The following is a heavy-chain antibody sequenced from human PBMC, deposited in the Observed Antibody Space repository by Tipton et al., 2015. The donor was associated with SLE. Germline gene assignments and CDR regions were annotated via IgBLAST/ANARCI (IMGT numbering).Heavy chain of an antibody. CDR2: INHSGST. CDR3: ASLRTEYYYGSRADY. V-gene: IGHV4-34*01. CDR1: GGSFSGYY. Sequence: TLSLTCAVYGGSFSGYYWSWIRQPPGKGLEWIGEINHSGSTNYNPSLKSRVTISVDTSKNQFSPKLSSVTAADTAVYYCASLRTEYYYGSRADYWGQGTLVTVSS. D-gene: IGHD3-10*01. J-gene: IGHJ4*02.